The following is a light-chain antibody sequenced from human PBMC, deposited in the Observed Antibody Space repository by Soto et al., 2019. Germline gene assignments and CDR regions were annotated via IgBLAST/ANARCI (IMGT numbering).Light chain of an antibody. Sequence: IQMTQSPSMVSASVGDKVIITCRASQHIRDLLAWYQQRPGKAPKLLIYKASHLQTGVPSRFSGTGFGTEFTLTFTSLQPDDLATYYCQHYYHYPWTFGQGTKVEV. CDR2: KAS. V-gene: IGKV1-5*03. J-gene: IGKJ1*01. CDR1: QHIRDL. CDR3: QHYYHYPWT.